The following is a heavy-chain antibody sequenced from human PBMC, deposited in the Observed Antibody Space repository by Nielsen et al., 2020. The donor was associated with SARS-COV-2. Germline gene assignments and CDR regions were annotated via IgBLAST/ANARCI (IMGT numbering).Heavy chain of an antibody. D-gene: IGHD5-24*01. CDR2: IYPGDSDT. CDR3: ARLRDGYNSVGMDV. CDR1: GYSFPTYW. Sequence: GESLKISCKGSGYSFPTYWIGWVRQMPGKGLEWMGIIYPGDSDTRYSPSFQGQVILSVDKSISTAYLQWSSLKASDTAMYYCARLRDGYNSVGMDVWGQGTTVTVSS. J-gene: IGHJ6*02. V-gene: IGHV5-51*01.